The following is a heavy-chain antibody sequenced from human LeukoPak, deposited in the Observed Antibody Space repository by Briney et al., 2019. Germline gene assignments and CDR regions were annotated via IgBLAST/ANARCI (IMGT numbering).Heavy chain of an antibody. CDR2: IYYSGST. Sequence: KSSETLSLTCTVSGGSISSYYWSWIRQPPGKGLEWIGYIYYSGSTNYNPSLKSRVAISVDTSKNQFSLKLSSVTAADTAVYYCARIAGIAVAGTAARKKYYFDYWGQGTLVTVSS. D-gene: IGHD6-19*01. CDR3: ARIAGIAVAGTAARKKYYFDY. V-gene: IGHV4-59*12. CDR1: GGSISSYY. J-gene: IGHJ4*02.